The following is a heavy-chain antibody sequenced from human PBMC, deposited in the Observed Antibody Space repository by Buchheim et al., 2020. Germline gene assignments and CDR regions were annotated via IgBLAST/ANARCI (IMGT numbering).Heavy chain of an antibody. CDR2: MNPNSGNT. CDR1: GYTFTSYD. Sequence: QVQLVQSGAEVKKPGASVKVSCKASGYTFTSYDINWVRQATGQGLEWMGWMNPNSGNTGYAQKFQGRVTMTRNTSISTAYMELSSLRSEDTAVYYCARSFKYYDFWSGYPGAIGWFDPWGQGTL. V-gene: IGHV1-8*01. D-gene: IGHD3-3*01. CDR3: ARSFKYYDFWSGYPGAIGWFDP. J-gene: IGHJ5*02.